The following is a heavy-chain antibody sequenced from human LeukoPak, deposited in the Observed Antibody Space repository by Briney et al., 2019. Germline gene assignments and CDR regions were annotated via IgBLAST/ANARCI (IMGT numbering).Heavy chain of an antibody. Sequence: PGGSLRLSCVASAFALRSTRTCWGRPAPGKGLEWVSYISSTSTYTNYGESVKRRFSIARDNPKNSLYLQMNSLRAEDTAVYYCATRAATVAGGKYFFDYWGQGTLVSVSS. V-gene: IGHV3-21*05. J-gene: IGHJ4*02. CDR1: AFALRSTR. CDR3: ATRAATVAGGKYFFDY. D-gene: IGHD1-1*01. CDR2: ISSTSTYT.